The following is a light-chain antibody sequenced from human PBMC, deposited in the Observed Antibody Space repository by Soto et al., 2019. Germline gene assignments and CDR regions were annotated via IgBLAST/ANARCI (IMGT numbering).Light chain of an antibody. J-gene: IGKJ2*01. V-gene: IGKV1-39*01. Sequence: DIPMTQSPSSLSASVGDRVTITCRTSQYISKYLNWYQQKPGQAPKLLIYAASSLQSGVPSRFSGSGSGTDFTLTISSLQPEDFATYFCQQSFTAPYTFGQGAKLDIK. CDR1: QYISKY. CDR2: AAS. CDR3: QQSFTAPYT.